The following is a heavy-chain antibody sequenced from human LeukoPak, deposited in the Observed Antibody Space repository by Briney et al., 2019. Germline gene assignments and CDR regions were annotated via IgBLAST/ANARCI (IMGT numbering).Heavy chain of an antibody. D-gene: IGHD4-23*01. CDR1: RYSFTNYW. Sequence: GDSLKISCKGSRYSFTNYWIGWVRQMPGKGLEWMGIMYPGDSDTRYSPSFQGQVTISVDKSISTAYLQWSSLKASDTAMYYCGRHLYGGNSAIDYWGQGTLVTVSS. V-gene: IGHV5-51*01. CDR3: GRHLYGGNSAIDY. CDR2: MYPGDSDT. J-gene: IGHJ4*02.